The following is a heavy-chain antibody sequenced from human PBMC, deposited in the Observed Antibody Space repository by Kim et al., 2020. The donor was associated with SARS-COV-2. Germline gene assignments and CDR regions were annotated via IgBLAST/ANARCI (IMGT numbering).Heavy chain of an antibody. D-gene: IGHD2-15*01. CDR3: ARDLQLLPYYYYYGMDV. Sequence: ASVKVSCKASGYTFTSYAMHWVRQAPGQRLEWMGWINAGNGNTKYSQKFQGRVTITRDTSASTAYMELSSLRSEDTAVYYCARDLQLLPYYYYYGMDVWGQGTTVTVSS. CDR2: INAGNGNT. V-gene: IGHV1-3*01. J-gene: IGHJ6*02. CDR1: GYTFTSYA.